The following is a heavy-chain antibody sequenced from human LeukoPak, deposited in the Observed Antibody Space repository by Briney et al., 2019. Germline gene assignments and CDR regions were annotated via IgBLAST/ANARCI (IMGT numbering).Heavy chain of an antibody. J-gene: IGHJ2*01. V-gene: IGHV4-30-2*01. CDR3: ARDYSTSFLYFDL. D-gene: IGHD6-13*01. CDR2: LSHTGRT. CDR1: GGSISSASYY. Sequence: SETLSLTCAVSGGSISSASYYWSWIRQAPGKGLEWVGFLSHTGRTYYNPSLKSRLTISVDTSKNQFSLRLSSVTAADTAVYFCARDYSTSFLYFDLWGRGTLVTVSS.